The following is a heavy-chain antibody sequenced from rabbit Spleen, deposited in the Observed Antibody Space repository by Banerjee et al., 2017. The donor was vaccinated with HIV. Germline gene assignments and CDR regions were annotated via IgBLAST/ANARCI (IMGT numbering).Heavy chain of an antibody. Sequence: QEQLKESGGGLVQPGGSLKLSCKASGFPFSNKAVMCWVRQAPGKGLEWIACINAVTGKAVYASWAKGRFTFSKTSSTTVTLQMTSLTAADTATYFCARDAGTGDYIDVYFSLWGPGTLVTVS. V-gene: IGHV1S45*01. J-gene: IGHJ4*01. D-gene: IGHD8-1*01. CDR2: INAVTGKA. CDR3: ARDAGTGDYIDVYFSL. CDR1: GFPFSNKAV.